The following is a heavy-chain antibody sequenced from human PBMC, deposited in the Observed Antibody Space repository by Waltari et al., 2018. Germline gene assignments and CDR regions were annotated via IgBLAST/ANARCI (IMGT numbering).Heavy chain of an antibody. CDR1: GYAFTSYY. J-gene: IGHJ4*02. D-gene: IGHD1-26*01. CDR2: IQPNSGGT. Sequence: QVQLVQSGAEVKKPGASVKVSCKTSGYAFTSYYMNWVRQAPGKGLEWMGCIQPNSGGTNYAQKYQGRITMTRDTSISTVYMELSRLISNDTAVYYCARSYQSGSYSDYWGQGTPVTVSS. V-gene: IGHV1-2*02. CDR3: ARSYQSGSYSDY.